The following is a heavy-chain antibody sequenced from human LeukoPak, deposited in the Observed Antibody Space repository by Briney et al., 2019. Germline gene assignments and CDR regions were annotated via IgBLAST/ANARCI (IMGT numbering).Heavy chain of an antibody. V-gene: IGHV1-69*05. CDR2: IIPIFGTA. Sequence: SVKVSCKASGGTFSSYAISWVRQAPGQGLEWMGGIIPIFGTANYAQKFQGRVTITRDLSTSTAYMDLTNLRSEDTAMYYCAITGDRGFDPWGPGTLVSVSS. J-gene: IGHJ5*02. CDR3: AITGDRGFDP. D-gene: IGHD7-27*01. CDR1: GGTFSSYA.